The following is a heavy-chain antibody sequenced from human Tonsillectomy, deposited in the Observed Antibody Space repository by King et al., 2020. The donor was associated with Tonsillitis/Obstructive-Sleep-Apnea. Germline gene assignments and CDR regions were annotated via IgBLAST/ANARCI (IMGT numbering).Heavy chain of an antibody. Sequence: VQLVESGAEVKKPGESLKISCKGSGYSFSNYWIGWVRQMPGKGLEWMGIIYPGDSDTRYSPSFQGQVTISADKSISTAYLQWSSLKASDTAMYYCAREEVKVYSPFDHWGQGTLVTVSS. D-gene: IGHD2-15*01. CDR3: AREEVKVYSPFDH. J-gene: IGHJ4*02. CDR2: IYPGDSDT. CDR1: GYSFSNYW. V-gene: IGHV5-51*01.